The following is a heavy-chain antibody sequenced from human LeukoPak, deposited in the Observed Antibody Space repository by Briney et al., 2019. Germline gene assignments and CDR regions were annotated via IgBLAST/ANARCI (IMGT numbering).Heavy chain of an antibody. CDR2: ISGSGGST. J-gene: IGHJ4*02. Sequence: GGSLSLFCAASGFTFSSYPMSWVRQAPGKGLEWVSDISGSGGSTYYADSVKGRFTNSRDNSKNTLYLQMNSLRAEDTAVYYCAKDSNRGYDFWSGPFDYWGQGTLVTVSS. CDR1: GFTFSSYP. D-gene: IGHD3-3*01. V-gene: IGHV3-23*01. CDR3: AKDSNRGYDFWSGPFDY.